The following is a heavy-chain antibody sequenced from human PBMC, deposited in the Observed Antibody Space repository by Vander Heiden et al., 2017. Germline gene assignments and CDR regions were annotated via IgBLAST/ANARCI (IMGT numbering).Heavy chain of an antibody. CDR2: ISGSGGST. CDR1: GFTFSNYA. Sequence: EVQLLESGGGLVQPGGSLRLSCEASGFTFSNYAMSWVRQAPGKGLEWVSAISGSGGSTYYADSVKGRFTISRDNSKNTLFLQMNSLRAEDTAVYYCAKGLADTAADGRFNYWGQGTLVTVSS. V-gene: IGHV3-23*01. CDR3: AKGLADTAADGRFNY. J-gene: IGHJ4*02. D-gene: IGHD5-18*01.